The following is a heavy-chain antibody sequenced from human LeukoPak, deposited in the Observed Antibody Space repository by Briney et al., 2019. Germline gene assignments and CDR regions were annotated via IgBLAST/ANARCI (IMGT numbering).Heavy chain of an antibody. Sequence: GESLKISCKGSGYSFTTYWIGWVRQMPGKGLEWMGIIYPADSDTTYSPSFQGQVTISADTSISTAYLQWSSLKASDTAMYYCARHRRKSIIGTASSRGFDSWGQGTLVTVSS. J-gene: IGHJ4*02. CDR2: IYPADSDT. V-gene: IGHV5-51*01. CDR1: GYSFTTYW. CDR3: ARHRRKSIIGTASSRGFDS. D-gene: IGHD3-10*01.